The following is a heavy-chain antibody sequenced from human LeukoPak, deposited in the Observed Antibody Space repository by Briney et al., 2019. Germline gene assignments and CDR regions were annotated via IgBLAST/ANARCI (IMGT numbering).Heavy chain of an antibody. Sequence: PSQTLSLTCAISGDTISSNRDAWNWIRQSPSRGLEWLGRTYYRTKSYNDYPVTVKIRITINPDKNKNQFSLQLNSVTPEDTAVYYCARDLSLAFDYWGQGILVTVSS. CDR1: GDTISSNRDA. D-gene: IGHD2-15*01. CDR3: ARDLSLAFDY. CDR2: TYYRTKSYN. V-gene: IGHV6-1*01. J-gene: IGHJ4*02.